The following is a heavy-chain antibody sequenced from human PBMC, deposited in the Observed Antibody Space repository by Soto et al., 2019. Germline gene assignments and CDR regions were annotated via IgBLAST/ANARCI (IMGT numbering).Heavy chain of an antibody. Sequence: QVHLVQSGAEVKKPGASLKVSCKASGYTFINYGITWVRQSPGQGREWMGWISAYTGDTNFAQKLLGRVTLTTDTSTSTGYMGLRSLRSDDTAVYFCARGRGYYADRCNDGFHIWGQGPMVTVSS. CDR2: ISAYTGDT. CDR1: GYTFINYG. V-gene: IGHV1-18*01. J-gene: IGHJ3*02. D-gene: IGHD3-10*01. CDR3: ARGRGYYADRCNDGFHI.